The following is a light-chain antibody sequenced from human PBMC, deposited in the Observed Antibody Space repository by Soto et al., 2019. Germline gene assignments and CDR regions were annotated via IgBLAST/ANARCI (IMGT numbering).Light chain of an antibody. J-gene: IGKJ4*01. CDR2: GTS. V-gene: IGKV1-39*01. CDR3: QQFYSPGLS. CDR1: QNIAEF. Sequence: DVPMTQSPSSLSASIGDRVTLTCRASQNIAEFLNWYQVKSDKGPKLLIYGTSTLQSGVPSRFSGGGSGTEFTLTISNLHPEDFAVYYCQQFYSPGLSFGGGTRVELK.